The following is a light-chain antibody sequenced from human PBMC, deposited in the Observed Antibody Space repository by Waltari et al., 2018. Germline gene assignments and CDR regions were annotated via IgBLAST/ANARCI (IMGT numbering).Light chain of an antibody. J-gene: IGLJ3*02. CDR1: NGIISGNY. CDR2: NAH. V-gene: IGLV6-57*03. CDR3: QSYDSSDWV. Sequence: LTQPASVSGSPGQSITISCTRSNGIISGNYVQWYQRRPGSAPTPLIYNAHQRPPGVPDRLSGSLDSSSNSASRTISGLRTEDEADYYCQSYDSSDWVFGGGTKLTVL.